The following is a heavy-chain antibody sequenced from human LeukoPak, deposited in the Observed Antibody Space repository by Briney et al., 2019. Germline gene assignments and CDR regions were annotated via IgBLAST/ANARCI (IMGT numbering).Heavy chain of an antibody. Sequence: ASETLSLTCTVSGGSISSYYWSWIRQPPGKGLEWIGYIYYSGSTNYNPSLKSRVTISVDTFKNQFSLKLSSVTAADTAVYYCARARYCSSTSCRSHYYYYMDVWGKGTTVTVSS. CDR2: IYYSGST. J-gene: IGHJ6*03. CDR1: GGSISSYY. D-gene: IGHD2-2*01. CDR3: ARARYCSSTSCRSHYYYYMDV. V-gene: IGHV4-59*01.